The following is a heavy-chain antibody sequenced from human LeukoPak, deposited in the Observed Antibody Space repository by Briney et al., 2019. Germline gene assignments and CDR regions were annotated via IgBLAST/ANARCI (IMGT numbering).Heavy chain of an antibody. CDR1: GGSFSGYY. V-gene: IGHV4-34*01. J-gene: IGHJ6*03. CDR2: INHSGST. CDR3: ARGAVTMVRGVIIDYYYYYMDV. D-gene: IGHD3-10*01. Sequence: PSETLSLTCAVYGGSFSGYYWSWIRQPPGKGLERIGEINHSGSTNYNPSLKSRVTISVDTSKNQFSLKLSSVTAADTAVYYCARGAVTMVRGVIIDYYYYYMDVWGKGTTVTVSS.